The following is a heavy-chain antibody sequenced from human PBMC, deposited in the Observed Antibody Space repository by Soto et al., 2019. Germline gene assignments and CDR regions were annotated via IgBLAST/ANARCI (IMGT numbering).Heavy chain of an antibody. CDR1: DGKCVGHG. CDR2: IYYNGNT. D-gene: IGHD3-10*01. CDR3: AGAFITMVRGVVINWLDP. V-gene: IGHV4-59*11. J-gene: IGHJ5*02. Sequence: PLEPNCVTRSVADGKCVGHGGRWIRKKTGKGLEWIGYIYYNGNTDYNPSLKSRVTMSVDTSKNQFFLKLTSVTAADTAVYYCAGAFITMVRGVVINWLDPWGQGTLVTVSS.